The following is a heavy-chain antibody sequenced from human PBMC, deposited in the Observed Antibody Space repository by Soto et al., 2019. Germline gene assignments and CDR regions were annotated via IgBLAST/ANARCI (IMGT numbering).Heavy chain of an antibody. D-gene: IGHD3-3*01. V-gene: IGHV3-66*01. CDR1: GFTVSSNY. CDR2: IYSGGST. J-gene: IGHJ4*02. CDR3: ATYDFWSGYYRVRKRFKQQLEGY. Sequence: GGSLRLSCAASGFTVSSNYMSWVRQAPGKGLEWVSVIYSGGSTYYADSVKGRFTISRDNSKNTLYLQMNSLRAEDTAVYYCATYDFWSGYYRVRKRFKQQLEGYWGRGTLVTVSS.